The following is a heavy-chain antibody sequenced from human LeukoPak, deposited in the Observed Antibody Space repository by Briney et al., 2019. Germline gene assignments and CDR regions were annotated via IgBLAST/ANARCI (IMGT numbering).Heavy chain of an antibody. J-gene: IGHJ4*02. Sequence: GESLKISCKTSGYIFSNYWIAWVRQTPAKGLEWMGIIYPHDFNVKYSPSFQGHVTISVDKSVSTAYLQWNTLKASDTATYFCTRREYNDYWTAFAFWGQGTEVAVSS. CDR3: TRREYNDYWTAFAF. D-gene: IGHD2/OR15-2a*01. CDR2: IYPHDFNV. CDR1: GYIFSNYW. V-gene: IGHV5-51*01.